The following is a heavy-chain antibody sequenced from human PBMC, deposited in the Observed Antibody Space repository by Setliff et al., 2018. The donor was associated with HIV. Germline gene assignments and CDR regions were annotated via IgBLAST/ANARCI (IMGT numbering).Heavy chain of an antibody. J-gene: IGHJ4*02. CDR1: GLSLSSGYY. Sequence: PSETLSLTCDVSGLSLSSGYYWGWIRQSPGKGLEWIGSVHHTGSTYYNPSFESRVTILVVTSKNQLSLKLTPVTAADTAVYYCARLTRSHYFDYWGQGTLVTVSS. D-gene: IGHD7-27*01. CDR2: VHHTGST. V-gene: IGHV4-38-2*01. CDR3: ARLTRSHYFDY.